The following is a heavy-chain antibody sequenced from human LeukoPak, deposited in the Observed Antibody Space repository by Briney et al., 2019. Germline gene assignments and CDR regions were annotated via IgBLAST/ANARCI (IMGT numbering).Heavy chain of an antibody. J-gene: IGHJ4*02. Sequence: PGGSLRLSCAASGFTFSNAWMSWVRQAPGKGLEWVGRIKSKTDGGTTDYAVPVKGRFTISRDDSKNTLYLQMNSLKTEDTAVYYCTTDDYSGYDIFDYWGQGTLVTVSS. CDR2: IKSKTDGGTT. CDR1: GFTFSNAW. D-gene: IGHD5-12*01. CDR3: TTDDYSGYDIFDY. V-gene: IGHV3-15*01.